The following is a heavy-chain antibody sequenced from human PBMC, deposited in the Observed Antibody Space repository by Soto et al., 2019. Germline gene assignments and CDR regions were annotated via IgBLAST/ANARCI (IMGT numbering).Heavy chain of an antibody. V-gene: IGHV4-39*01. Sequence: PSETLSLTCTVSGGCISSSSYYWGWIRQPPGKGLEWIGSIYYSGSTYYNPSLKSRVTISVDTSKNQFSLKLSSVTAADTAVYYCATNKRTIAVAGTENDYWGQGTLVTVSS. CDR2: IYYSGST. D-gene: IGHD6-19*01. CDR1: GGCISSSSYY. CDR3: ATNKRTIAVAGTENDY. J-gene: IGHJ4*02.